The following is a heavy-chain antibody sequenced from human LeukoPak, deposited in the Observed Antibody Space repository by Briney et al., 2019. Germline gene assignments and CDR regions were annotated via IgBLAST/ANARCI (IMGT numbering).Heavy chain of an antibody. V-gene: IGHV1-8*01. CDR1: GYTFTNYD. D-gene: IGHD3/OR15-3a*01. CDR2: MNPNSGNT. CDR3: ARGHWTGYNYNWFDP. Sequence: ASVKVSCKASGYTFTNYDINWVRQTTGQGLEWMGWMNPNSGNTGYAQKFQGRVTMTRTTSMNTAYMELNSLTSEDTAVYFCARGHWTGYNYNWFDPWGHGTLVTASS. J-gene: IGHJ5*02.